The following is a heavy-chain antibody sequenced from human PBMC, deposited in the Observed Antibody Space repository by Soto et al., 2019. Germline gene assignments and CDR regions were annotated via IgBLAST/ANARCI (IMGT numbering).Heavy chain of an antibody. D-gene: IGHD3-10*01. V-gene: IGHV1-69*02. CDR1: RGTFSSYT. Sequence: SVKVSCKASRGTFSSYTISWVRQAPGQGLEWMGRIIPILGIANYAQKFQGRVTITADKSTSTAYMELSSLRSEDTAVYYCARSRYGSGSYRYYFDYWGQGTLVTVSS. J-gene: IGHJ4*02. CDR3: ARSRYGSGSYRYYFDY. CDR2: IIPILGIA.